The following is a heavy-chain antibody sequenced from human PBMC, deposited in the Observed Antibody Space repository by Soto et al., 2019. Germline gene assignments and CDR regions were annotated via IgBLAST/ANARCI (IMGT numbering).Heavy chain of an antibody. CDR2: IRSKAHSYAT. CDR1: GFTFSGSA. Sequence: PGGSRRLSCAPSGFTFSGSAMHWVRQASGKGLEWVGRIRSKAHSYATAYAASVKGRFTISRDDRKNTAYLQRNSLKTEDTAVYYCTTTPAIAAALFWGQGTLVTVSS. V-gene: IGHV3-73*01. J-gene: IGHJ4*02. D-gene: IGHD6-13*01. CDR3: TTTPAIAAALF.